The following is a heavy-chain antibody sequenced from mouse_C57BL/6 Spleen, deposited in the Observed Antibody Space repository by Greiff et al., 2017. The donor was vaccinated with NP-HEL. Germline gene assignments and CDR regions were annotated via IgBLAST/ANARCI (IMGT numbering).Heavy chain of an antibody. CDR2: IDPSDSYT. D-gene: IGHD5-2*01. Sequence: VQLQQPGAELVMPGASVKLSCKASGYTFTSYWMHWVKQRPGQGLEWIGEIDPSDSYTNYNHKFKGKSTLTVDKSSSTAYMQLSSLTSEDSAVYYCARFEYPFAYWGQGTLVTVSA. CDR3: ARFEYPFAY. CDR1: GYTFTSYW. V-gene: IGHV1-69*01. J-gene: IGHJ3*01.